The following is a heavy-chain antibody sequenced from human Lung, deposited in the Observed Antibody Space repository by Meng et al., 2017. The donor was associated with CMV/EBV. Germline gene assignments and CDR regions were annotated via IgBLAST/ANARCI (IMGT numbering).Heavy chain of an antibody. D-gene: IGHD1-26*01. Sequence: QVKLVQSGPEVKKPGSSVKFSCKTSGGTFNSYATSWVRQAPGEVLEWMRGIIPIFGTTNYAQKFQGRIRITADESTSTAYMELSSLRAEDTAVYYCARAPPIVGASLDSWGQGTLVTVSS. CDR2: IIPIFGTT. CDR1: GGTFNSYA. J-gene: IGHJ4*02. CDR3: ARAPPIVGASLDS. V-gene: IGHV1-69*12.